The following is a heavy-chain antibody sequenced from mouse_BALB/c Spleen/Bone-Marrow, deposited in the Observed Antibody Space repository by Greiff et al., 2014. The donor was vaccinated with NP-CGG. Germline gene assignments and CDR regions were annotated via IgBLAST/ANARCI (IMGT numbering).Heavy chain of an antibody. Sequence: VQLKQSGGGFGQPGGSLRLSCATSGFTFPDYYMSWVRQPPGKALEWLGFIRNKANGYTTEYSASVKGRFTISRDNSQSILYLQMNTLRAEDSATYYCARIGSSFYYYAMDYWGQGTSVTVSS. D-gene: IGHD1-1*01. CDR1: GFTFPDYY. V-gene: IGHV7-3*02. CDR2: IRNKANGYTT. J-gene: IGHJ4*01. CDR3: ARIGSSFYYYAMDY.